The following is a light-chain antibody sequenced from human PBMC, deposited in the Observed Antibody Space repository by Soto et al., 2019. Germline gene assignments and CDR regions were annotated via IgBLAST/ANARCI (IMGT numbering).Light chain of an antibody. CDR3: AAWDDSLNAVV. Sequence: QSVLTQPPSASGTPGQRVTISCSGSSSNIGSKTVNWYQQLPGTAPKLLIYSNNQRPSGVPDRFSGSKSGTSASLAISGLQSEDEADYYCAAWDDSLNAVVFGGGTKGPS. CDR2: SNN. CDR1: SSNIGSKT. J-gene: IGLJ2*01. V-gene: IGLV1-44*01.